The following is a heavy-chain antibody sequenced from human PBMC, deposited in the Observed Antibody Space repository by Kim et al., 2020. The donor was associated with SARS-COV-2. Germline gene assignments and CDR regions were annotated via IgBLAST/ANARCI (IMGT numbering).Heavy chain of an antibody. Sequence: VDSVQGRFTIARDNAKNSLYLQMNSLRAEDTAVYYCARERLTATAPEDYWGQGTLVTVSS. CDR3: ARERLTATAPEDY. J-gene: IGHJ4*02. D-gene: IGHD5-18*01. V-gene: IGHV3-7*03.